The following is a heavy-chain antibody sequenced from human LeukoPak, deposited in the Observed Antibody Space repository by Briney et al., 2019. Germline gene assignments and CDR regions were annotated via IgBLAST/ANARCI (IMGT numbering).Heavy chain of an antibody. Sequence: TTSETLSLTCTVSGGSISSGSYYWGWIRQPPGKGLEWIGSIYHSGSTYYNASLKSRVTISVDTSKNQFSLKLSSVTAADTAVYSCARHVYCDSSAGGTFDIWGQETMVTVSS. D-gene: IGHD3-22*01. CDR1: GGSISSGSYY. CDR3: ARHVYCDSSAGGTFDI. J-gene: IGHJ3*02. V-gene: IGHV4-39*01. CDR2: IYHSGST.